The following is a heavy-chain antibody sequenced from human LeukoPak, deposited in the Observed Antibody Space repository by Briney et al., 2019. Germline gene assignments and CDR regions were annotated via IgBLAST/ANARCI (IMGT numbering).Heavy chain of an antibody. Sequence: GGSLRLSCAPSGFTFSTYAMSWVRQAPGKGLECLSVVSGSGRNTYYADSVKGRFTISRDNSKSTMYVQMNSLRVEDTAVYYCANWREGVRPDFESWGQGTLVTVSP. J-gene: IGHJ4*02. V-gene: IGHV3-23*01. CDR3: ANWREGVRPDFES. D-gene: IGHD3-3*01. CDR1: GFTFSTYA. CDR2: VSGSGRNT.